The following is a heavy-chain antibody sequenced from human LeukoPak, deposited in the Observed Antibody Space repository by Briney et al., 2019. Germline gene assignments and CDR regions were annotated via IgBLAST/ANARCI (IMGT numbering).Heavy chain of an antibody. CDR3: AKGGYDYVEVAYFDF. J-gene: IGHJ4*02. Sequence: GGSLRLSCAASGFSFNNYAMSWVRQAPGKRLEWVSIIIASSGSTFYADSVKGRFTISRDNSKNTLYLQMNSLRVEDTAVYYCAKGGYDYVEVAYFDFWGQGTLVTVSS. V-gene: IGHV3-23*01. CDR2: IIASSGST. CDR1: GFSFNNYA. D-gene: IGHD5-12*01.